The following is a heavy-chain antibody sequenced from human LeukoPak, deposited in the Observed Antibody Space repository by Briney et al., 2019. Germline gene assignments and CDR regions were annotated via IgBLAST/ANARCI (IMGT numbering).Heavy chain of an antibody. Sequence: GGSLRLSCAASGFTFSDNYMTWVRQAPGKGLEWLSYISGNGGAIQYADSVKGRFTISRDDAKNLLYLQMDSLRVEDTAVYYCARDPRTVRIWGQGTLVTVSS. D-gene: IGHD1-1*01. J-gene: IGHJ4*02. CDR2: ISGNGGAI. CDR1: GFTFSDNY. CDR3: ARDPRTVRI. V-gene: IGHV3-11*04.